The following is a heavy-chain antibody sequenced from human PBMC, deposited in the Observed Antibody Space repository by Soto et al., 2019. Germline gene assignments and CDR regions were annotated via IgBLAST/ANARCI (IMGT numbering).Heavy chain of an antibody. CDR1: GFSLSTGGVG. D-gene: IGHD2-21*02. CDR3: AHSRCGGDCLQSYSSHYYYGMDV. V-gene: IGHV2-5*02. J-gene: IGHJ6*02. Sequence: QITLKESGPTLVKPTQTLTLTCTFSGFSLSTGGVGVGWIRQPPGKALEWLALIYWDDDKRYSPSLKSRLTIPTDTAKTPVVLTMTNMDPVDTGTYYCAHSRCGGDCLQSYSSHYYYGMDVWGQGTTVTVSS. CDR2: IYWDDDK.